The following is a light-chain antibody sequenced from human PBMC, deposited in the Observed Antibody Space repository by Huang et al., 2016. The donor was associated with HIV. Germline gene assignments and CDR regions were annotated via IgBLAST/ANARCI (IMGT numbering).Light chain of an antibody. Sequence: EIVMPQSPATLSVSPGERATLSCRASQSVGSNLAWYQHKPGQAPRLLIYGASTRATGIPARFSGSGSGTEFTLTISSLQSEDFAGYFCQQYNSWPWTFGQGTKVEIK. CDR3: QQYNSWPWT. CDR1: QSVGSN. V-gene: IGKV3D-15*01. CDR2: GAS. J-gene: IGKJ1*01.